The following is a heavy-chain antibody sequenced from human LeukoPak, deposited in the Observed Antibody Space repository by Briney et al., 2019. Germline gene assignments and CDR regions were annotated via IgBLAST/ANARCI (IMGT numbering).Heavy chain of an antibody. D-gene: IGHD3-16*01. CDR3: ARVPTLVGPGAFDI. CDR2: INHSGST. V-gene: IGHV4-34*01. J-gene: IGHJ3*02. Sequence: SETLSLTCAVYGGSFSGYYWSWIRQPPGKGLEWIGEINHSGSTNYNPSLKSRVTISVDTSKNQFSLKLSSVTAADTAVYYCARVPTLVGPGAFDIWGQGTLVTVSS. CDR1: GGSFSGYY.